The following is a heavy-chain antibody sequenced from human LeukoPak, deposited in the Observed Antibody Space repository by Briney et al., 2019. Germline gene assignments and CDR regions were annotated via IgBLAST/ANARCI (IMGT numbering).Heavy chain of an antibody. CDR1: GGSISSYY. CDR3: ATEPHC. V-gene: IGHV4-4*07. CDR2: IYTSGST. Sequence: LETLSLTCTVSGGSISSYYWSWFRQPAGKGLEWIGRIYTSGSTNYSPSLKSRVTMSVDTSKNQFSLKLSSVTAADTAVYYCATEPHCWGQGTLVTVSS. D-gene: IGHD1-14*01. J-gene: IGHJ4*02.